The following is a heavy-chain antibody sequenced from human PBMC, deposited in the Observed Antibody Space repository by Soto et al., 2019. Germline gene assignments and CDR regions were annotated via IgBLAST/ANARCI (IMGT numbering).Heavy chain of an antibody. D-gene: IGHD3-3*01. Sequence: DVQLVETGGGLVQPGGSLRLSCIASEFTFSGYWMHWVRQTPGKGLEWVANIKPDGSEIFYVDSVKGRFTISRDNAKNSVYLQMNSLRVEDTAVYYCARDRGLFYDFRSGYSYFDYWGQGTLVTVSS. V-gene: IGHV3-7*01. CDR3: ARDRGLFYDFRSGYSYFDY. CDR1: EFTFSGYW. J-gene: IGHJ4*02. CDR2: IKPDGSEI.